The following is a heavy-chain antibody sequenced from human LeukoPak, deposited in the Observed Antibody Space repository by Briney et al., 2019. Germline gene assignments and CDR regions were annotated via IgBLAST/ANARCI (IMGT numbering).Heavy chain of an antibody. V-gene: IGHV3-49*04. CDR3: VRDTGCRATPDF. CDR1: GFNFGEYG. D-gene: IGHD3-10*01. Sequence: GGSLRLSCSGSGFNFGEYGVSWVRQAPGKGLEWVGLIRGGVYGGTTEYAASVKARIRISRDDSKASAYLQMDGLTSEDTALYYCVRDTGCRATPDFWGQGTPVIVSS. CDR2: IRGGVYGGTT. J-gene: IGHJ4*02.